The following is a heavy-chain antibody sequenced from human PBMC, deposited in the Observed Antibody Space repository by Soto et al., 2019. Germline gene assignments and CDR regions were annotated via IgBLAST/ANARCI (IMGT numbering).Heavy chain of an antibody. D-gene: IGHD6-13*01. CDR1: GFIFRNYA. V-gene: IGHV3-23*01. CDR2: IGGNGADT. CDR3: AIPSGLTATGPDY. Sequence: EVQLLESGAGLVQPGGSLRLSCAASGFIFRNYAMSWVRQAPGKGLEWVSAIGGNGADTYYADSVKGRFTISRDNSKNTLYLQMNCLRVEDTAVYFCAIPSGLTATGPDYWGQGALVTVAS. J-gene: IGHJ4*02.